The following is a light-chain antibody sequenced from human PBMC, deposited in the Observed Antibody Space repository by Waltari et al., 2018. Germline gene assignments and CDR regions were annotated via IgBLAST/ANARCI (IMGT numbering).Light chain of an antibody. V-gene: IGLV3-19*01. CDR1: CLRSYY. CDR3: NSRDSSGNHLV. J-gene: IGLJ1*01. Sequence: SSELTQDPAVSVALGQTVRITCQGDCLRSYYASWYQQKPGQAPVLVIYGKNNRASGIPDRFSGSSSGNTASLTITGAQAEDEADYYCNSRDSSGNHLVFGTGTKVTVL. CDR2: GKN.